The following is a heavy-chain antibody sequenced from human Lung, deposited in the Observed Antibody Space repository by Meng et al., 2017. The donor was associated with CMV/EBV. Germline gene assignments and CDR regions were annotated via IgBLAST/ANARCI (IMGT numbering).Heavy chain of an antibody. Sequence: GGSLQIXCAASGFTFSSYTLNWVRQPPGEGLEWVSSISSSGSYIYYAASVKGRFTISRVNAENSLYLQMSGLRAEDTAVYFCARDYGSRGMDVWGQGTTVTVSS. CDR3: ARDYGSRGMDV. V-gene: IGHV3-21*06. D-gene: IGHD3-10*01. J-gene: IGHJ6*02. CDR1: GFTFSSYT. CDR2: ISSSGSYI.